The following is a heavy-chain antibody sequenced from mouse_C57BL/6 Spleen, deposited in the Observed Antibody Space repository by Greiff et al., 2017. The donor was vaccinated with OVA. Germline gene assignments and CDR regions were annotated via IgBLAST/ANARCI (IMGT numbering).Heavy chain of an antibody. CDR1: GFTFSSYG. J-gene: IGHJ4*01. CDR2: ISSGGSYT. Sequence: EVQLVESGGDLVKPGGSLKLSCAASGFTFSSYGMSWVRLTPDKRLEWVATISSGGSYTYYPDSVKGRFTISRDNAKNTLYLQMSSLKSEDTAMYYCAREEILLYAMDYWGQGTSVTVSS. V-gene: IGHV5-6*01. CDR3: AREEILLYAMDY.